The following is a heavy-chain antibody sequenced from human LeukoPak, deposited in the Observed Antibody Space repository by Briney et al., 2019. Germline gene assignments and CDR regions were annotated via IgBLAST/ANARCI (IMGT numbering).Heavy chain of an antibody. V-gene: IGHV4-39*01. Sequence: PSETLSLTCTVSGGSISSSSSYWGWIRQPPGKGLEWIGSIHYSGSTYYNPSLKSRVTISVDTSKNQFSLKLSSVTAADTAVYYCAVSWGSGSYFDYWGQGILVTVSS. CDR1: GGSISSSSSY. CDR3: AVSWGSGSYFDY. D-gene: IGHD3-10*01. J-gene: IGHJ4*02. CDR2: IHYSGST.